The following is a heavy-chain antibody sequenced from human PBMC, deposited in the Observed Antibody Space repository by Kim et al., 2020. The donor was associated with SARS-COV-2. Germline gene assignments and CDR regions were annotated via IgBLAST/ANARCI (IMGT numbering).Heavy chain of an antibody. J-gene: IGHJ4*02. Sequence: FQGRVTITADESTSIAYMALSSLRSEDTAVYYCARGGIAARRSSGDYFDYWGQGTLVTVSS. D-gene: IGHD6-6*01. V-gene: IGHV1-69*01. CDR3: ARGGIAARRSSGDYFDY.